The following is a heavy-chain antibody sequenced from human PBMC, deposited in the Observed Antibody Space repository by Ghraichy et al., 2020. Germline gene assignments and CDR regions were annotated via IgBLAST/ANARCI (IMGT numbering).Heavy chain of an antibody. V-gene: IGHV3-30*18. CDR2: ISYDGSNK. J-gene: IGHJ3*02. CDR1: GFTFSSYG. D-gene: IGHD5-18*01. CDR3: AKGQLQLWFLGAFEI. Sequence: GGSLRLSCAASGFTFSSYGMHWVRQAPGKGLEWVAVISYDGSNKYYADSVKGRFTISRDNSKNTLYLQMNSLRAEDTAVYYCAKGQLQLWFLGAFEIWGQGTMVTVSS.